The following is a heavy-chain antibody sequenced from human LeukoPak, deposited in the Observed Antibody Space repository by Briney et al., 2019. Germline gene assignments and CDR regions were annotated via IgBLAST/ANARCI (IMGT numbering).Heavy chain of an antibody. CDR2: TYYRSKWYN. Sequence: KASQTLSLTCAISGDSVSSNSAAWNWIRQSPSRGLEWLGRTYYRSKWYNDYAVSVKSRITINPDTSKNQFSLQLNSVTPEDTAVYYCARDLSSRIAAAGRGYDYWGQGTLVTVSS. J-gene: IGHJ4*02. CDR1: GDSVSSNSAA. V-gene: IGHV6-1*01. CDR3: ARDLSSRIAAAGRGYDY. D-gene: IGHD6-13*01.